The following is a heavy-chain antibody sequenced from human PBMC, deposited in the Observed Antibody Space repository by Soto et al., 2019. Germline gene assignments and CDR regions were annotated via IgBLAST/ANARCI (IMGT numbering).Heavy chain of an antibody. J-gene: IGHJ6*03. D-gene: IGHD3-3*01. V-gene: IGHV3-23*01. CDR2: ISGSGDNT. Sequence: EVQLLESGGGLVQPGGSLRLSCAASGFTFSSYALNWVRQAPGKGLEWVSVISGSGDNTYYADSVKGRFTIPRDNAKKKLYLQMNSLRAEDTAVYYCSKDLGTDDFWSAYYTYYYMDVCGKGTTVTVSS. CDR1: GFTFSSYA. CDR3: SKDLGTDDFWSAYYTYYYMDV.